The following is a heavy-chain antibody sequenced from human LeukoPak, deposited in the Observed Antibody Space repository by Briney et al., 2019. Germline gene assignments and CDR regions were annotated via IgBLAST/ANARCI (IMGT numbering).Heavy chain of an antibody. CDR1: AFTFDDYA. J-gene: IGHJ3*02. V-gene: IGHV3-9*03. D-gene: IGHD6-19*01. CDR2: ISWNSGSI. Sequence: PGGSLRLSCAASAFTFDDYAMHWDRQAPGKGPEWVSGISWNSGSIAYADSVKGRFTISRDNAKNSLYLQMNSRRAEDMALYYCAKSESSGWPIDAFDIWGQGTMVTVSS. CDR3: AKSESSGWPIDAFDI.